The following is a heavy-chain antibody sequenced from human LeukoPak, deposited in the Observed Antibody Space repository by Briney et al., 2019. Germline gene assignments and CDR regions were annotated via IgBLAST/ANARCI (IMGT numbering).Heavy chain of an antibody. D-gene: IGHD3-16*02. Sequence: SETLSLTCTVSGGSISSYYWSWIRQPPGKGLEWIGYIYYSGSTNYNPSLKSRVTISVDTSKNQFSLKLSSVTAEDTAVYYCARAYGQLRLGELSYYFDYWGQGTLVTVSS. J-gene: IGHJ4*02. CDR2: IYYSGST. CDR1: GGSISSYY. V-gene: IGHV4-59*01. CDR3: ARAYGQLRLGELSYYFDY.